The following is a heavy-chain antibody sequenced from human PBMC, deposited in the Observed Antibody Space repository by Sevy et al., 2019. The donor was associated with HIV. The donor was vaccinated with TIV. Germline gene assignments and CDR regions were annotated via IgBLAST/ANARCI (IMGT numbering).Heavy chain of an antibody. CDR3: AKRRVQSGLSGGGANYGWDV. Sequence: GGSLRLSCAASGFPFSNYAMSWIRQAPGKGLEWVSTLIGGGSRTYYADSVTGRFTISRDNSKNTLYRQMNSLRADDTAIYYCAKRRVQSGLSGGGANYGWDVCGHGTTVTVSS. CDR1: GFPFSNYA. J-gene: IGHJ6*02. CDR2: LIGGGSRT. V-gene: IGHV3-23*01. D-gene: IGHD2-15*01.